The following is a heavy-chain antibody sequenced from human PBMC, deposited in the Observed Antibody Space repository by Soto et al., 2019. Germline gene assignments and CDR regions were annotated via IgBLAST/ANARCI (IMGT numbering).Heavy chain of an antibody. J-gene: IGHJ4*02. CDR3: ARESPPADY. CDR1: GGTFSSYA. Sequence: SVKVSCKASGGTFSSYAISWVRQAPGQGLEWMGGIIPIFGTANYAQKLQGRVTMTTDTSTSTAYMELRSLRSDDTAVYYCARESPPADYWGQGTLVTVSS. V-gene: IGHV1-69*05. CDR2: IIPIFGTA.